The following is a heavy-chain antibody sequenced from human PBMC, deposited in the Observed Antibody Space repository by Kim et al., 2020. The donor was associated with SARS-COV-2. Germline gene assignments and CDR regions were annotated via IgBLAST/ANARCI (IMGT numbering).Heavy chain of an antibody. CDR2: IYHSGST. CDR3: ARALNSVVAVLCFDP. Sequence: SETLSLTCTVSGYSISSGYYWGWIRQPPGKGLEWIGSIYHSGSTYYNPSLKSRVTISVDTSKNQFSLKLSSVTAADTAVYYCARALNSVVAVLCFDPWGQGTLVTVSS. J-gene: IGHJ5*02. D-gene: IGHD2-15*01. CDR1: GYSISSGYY. V-gene: IGHV4-38-2*02.